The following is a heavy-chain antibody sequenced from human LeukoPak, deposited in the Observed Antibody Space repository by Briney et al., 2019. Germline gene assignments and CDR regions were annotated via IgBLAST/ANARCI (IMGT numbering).Heavy chain of an antibody. CDR1: KVSFSTYT. V-gene: IGHV3-21*06. J-gene: IGHJ6*03. CDR2: ISVSGNYI. Sequence: GGSLRLSSAASKVSFSTYTMTWVPQAPGEGLEWVSSISVSGNYIYYADSMKGRFTISRDNANNLLFLQMSSLRAEDTAVYFCAGLRRAYYYYMDVWGKGTTVTVSS. CDR3: AGLRRAYYYYMDV.